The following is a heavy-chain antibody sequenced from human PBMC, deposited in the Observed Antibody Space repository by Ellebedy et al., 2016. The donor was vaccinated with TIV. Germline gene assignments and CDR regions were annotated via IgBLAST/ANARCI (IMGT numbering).Heavy chain of an antibody. CDR2: ISSSGTPI. J-gene: IGHJ5*02. Sequence: GESLKISCAAPGFIFSDYYMSWIRQAPGKGLEWISYISSSGTPIYYADSVKGRFTISRDNAKNSLDLQMNSLRPEDTAVYYCARDARFIDQQHNWFDPWGQGTLVTVSS. V-gene: IGHV3-11*01. CDR1: GFIFSDYY. CDR3: ARDARFIDQQHNWFDP. D-gene: IGHD6-13*01.